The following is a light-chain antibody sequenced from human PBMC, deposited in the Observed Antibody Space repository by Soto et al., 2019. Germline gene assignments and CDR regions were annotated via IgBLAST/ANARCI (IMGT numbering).Light chain of an antibody. CDR3: QQYDTWPGT. CDR2: GAS. J-gene: IGKJ1*01. V-gene: IGKV3D-15*01. Sequence: IVMTQSPAILSVSPGERATLSCRASESVSRNLAWYQQKPGQAPRLLIYGASSRATGIPNRFSGSGSGTEFTLTISSLQSEDFAIYYCQQYDTWPGTFGQGTKVDIK. CDR1: ESVSRN.